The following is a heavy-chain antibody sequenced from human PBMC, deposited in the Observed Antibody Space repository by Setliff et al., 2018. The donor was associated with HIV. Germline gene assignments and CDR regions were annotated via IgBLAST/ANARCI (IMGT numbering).Heavy chain of an antibody. Sequence: GASVEVSCQASGYTFSIYDINWVRQATGQGLQWMGWMSPKSGNTGYARKFQGRVSMARNTSIRPAYMDLSSLRSEDTAVYYCARDVPIAAAGTEGLWFDPWGQGTLVTVSS. CDR2: MSPKSGNT. J-gene: IGHJ5*02. CDR3: ARDVPIAAAGTEGLWFDP. V-gene: IGHV1-8*02. D-gene: IGHD6-13*01. CDR1: GYTFSIYD.